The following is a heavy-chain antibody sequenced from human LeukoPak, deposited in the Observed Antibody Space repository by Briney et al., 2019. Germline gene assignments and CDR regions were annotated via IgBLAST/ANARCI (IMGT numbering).Heavy chain of an antibody. D-gene: IGHD3-22*01. CDR1: GGTFSSYA. V-gene: IGHV1-69*04. Sequence: GASVKVSCKASGGTFSSYAISWVRQAPGQGLEWMGRIIPILGIANYAQKFQGRVTSTADKSTSTAYMELSSLRSEDTAVYYCAGDYYDSSGYYREVTEDYYYYGMDVWGQGTTVTVSS. CDR3: AGDYYDSSGYYREVTEDYYYYGMDV. J-gene: IGHJ6*02. CDR2: IIPILGIA.